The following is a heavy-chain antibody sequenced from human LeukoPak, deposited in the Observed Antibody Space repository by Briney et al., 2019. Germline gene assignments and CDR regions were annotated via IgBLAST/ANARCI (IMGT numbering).Heavy chain of an antibody. J-gene: IGHJ3*02. V-gene: IGHV4-61*08. CDR3: AGGWVAIYLGAFDI. CDR1: GGSISSGDYY. D-gene: IGHD2-15*01. CDR2: IYYSGST. Sequence: SETLSLTCTVSGGSISSGDYYWSWIRQPPGKGLEWIGYIYYSGSTNYNPSLKSRVTISVDTSKNQFSLKLSSVTAADTAVYYCAGGWVAIYLGAFDIWGQGTMVTVSS.